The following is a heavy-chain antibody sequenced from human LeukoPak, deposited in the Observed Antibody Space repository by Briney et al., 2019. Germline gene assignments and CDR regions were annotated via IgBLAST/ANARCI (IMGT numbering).Heavy chain of an antibody. CDR3: AKDEQLAPTIIGNFDY. Sequence: PGGSLRLSCAASGFTFSSYAMSWVRQAPGKGLEWVSAISGSGGSTYYADSVKGRFTISRDNSKNTLYLQMNGLRAEDTAVYYCAKDEQLAPTIIGNFDYWGQGTLVTVSS. CDR2: ISGSGGST. D-gene: IGHD6-6*01. J-gene: IGHJ4*02. V-gene: IGHV3-23*01. CDR1: GFTFSSYA.